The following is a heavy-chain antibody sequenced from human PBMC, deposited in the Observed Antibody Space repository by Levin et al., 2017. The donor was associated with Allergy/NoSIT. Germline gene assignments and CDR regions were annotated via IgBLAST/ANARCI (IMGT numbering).Heavy chain of an antibody. D-gene: IGHD3-3*01. CDR3: ARGGRYEFWSDYPRSTDY. CDR2: INHSGST. J-gene: IGHJ4*02. Sequence: PSETLSLTCAVYGGSFSGYYWNWIRQPPGKGLEWIGDINHSGSTNYNPSLKSRVTISVDTSKNQFSLNLNSVTAADTAVYYCARGGRYEFWSDYPRSTDYWGQGTLVTVSS. V-gene: IGHV4-34*01. CDR1: GGSFSGYY.